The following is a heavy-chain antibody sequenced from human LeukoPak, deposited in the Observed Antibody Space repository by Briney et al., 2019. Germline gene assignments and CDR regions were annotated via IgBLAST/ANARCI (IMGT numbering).Heavy chain of an antibody. CDR3: ARDFRCSGGSCYSDAFDI. V-gene: IGHV4-4*07. D-gene: IGHD2-15*01. J-gene: IGHJ3*02. CDR1: GGSISSYY. CDR2: IYTSGST. Sequence: PSETLSPTCTVSGGSISSYYWSWIRQPAGKGLEWIGRIYTSGSTNYNPSLKSRVTMSVDTSKNQFSLKLSSVTAADTAVYYCARDFRCSGGSCYSDAFDIWGQGTMVTVSS.